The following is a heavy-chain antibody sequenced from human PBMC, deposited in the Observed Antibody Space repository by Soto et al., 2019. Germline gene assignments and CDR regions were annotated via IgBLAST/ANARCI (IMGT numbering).Heavy chain of an antibody. CDR2: IYHSGST. CDR3: ASMRGGYDSRGYDY. Sequence: SETLSLTCAVSGGSISSGGYSWSWIRQPPGKGLEWIGYIYHSGSTYYNPSLKSRVTISVDRSKNQFSLKLSSVTAADTAVYYFASMRGGYDSRGYDYCGQGALVTGSS. J-gene: IGHJ4*02. V-gene: IGHV4-30-2*01. D-gene: IGHD3-22*01. CDR1: GGSISSGGYS.